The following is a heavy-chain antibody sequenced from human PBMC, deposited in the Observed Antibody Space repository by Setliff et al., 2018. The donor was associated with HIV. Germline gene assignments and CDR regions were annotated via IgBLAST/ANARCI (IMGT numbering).Heavy chain of an antibody. CDR2: IIPFTGTT. CDR1: GGTFNTYT. Sequence: SVKVSCKASGGTFNTYTITWVRQAPGQGLEWMGGIIPFTGTTNYAQKFQGRVTMTTDTSTSTAYMELRSLRSDDTAVYYCATRPRGFDYWGQGTLVTV. CDR3: ATRPRGFDY. V-gene: IGHV1-69*16. J-gene: IGHJ4*02.